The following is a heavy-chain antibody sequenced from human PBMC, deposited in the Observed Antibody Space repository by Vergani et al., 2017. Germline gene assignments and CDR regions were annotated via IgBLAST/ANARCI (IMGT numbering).Heavy chain of an antibody. CDR1: GGSISSYY. Sequence: QVQLQESGPGLVKPSETLSLTCTVSGGSISSYYWSWIRQPPGKGLEWIGYIYYSGSTNYNPSLKSRVTISVDTSKNQFSLKLSSVTAADTAVYYCARVKSGYDILIGYHLAGYYFDYWGQGTLVTVSS. J-gene: IGHJ4*02. V-gene: IGHV4-59*01. CDR2: IYYSGST. D-gene: IGHD3-9*01. CDR3: ARVKSGYDILIGYHLAGYYFDY.